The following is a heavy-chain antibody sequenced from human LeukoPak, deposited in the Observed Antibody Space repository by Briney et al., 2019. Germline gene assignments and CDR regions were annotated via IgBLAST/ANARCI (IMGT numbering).Heavy chain of an antibody. D-gene: IGHD2-15*01. CDR3: ARENPSIVVVVAAAVGWFDP. V-gene: IGHV4-4*07. J-gene: IGHJ5*02. CDR1: GVSISSYY. Sequence: SETLSLTCTVSGVSISSYYWSWIRQPAGKGLEWIGRIYTSGSTNYNPSLKSRVTMSVDTSKNQFSLKLSSVTAADTAVYYCARENPSIVVVVAAAVGWFDPWGQGTLVTVSS. CDR2: IYTSGST.